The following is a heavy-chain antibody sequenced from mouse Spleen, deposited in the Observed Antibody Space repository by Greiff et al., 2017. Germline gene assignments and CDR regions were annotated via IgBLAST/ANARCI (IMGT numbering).Heavy chain of an antibody. V-gene: IGHV1-50*01. CDR3: AREGLLRAVWDY. D-gene: IGHD1-1*01. CDR2: IDPSDSYT. J-gene: IGHJ2*01. Sequence: QVQLQQPGAELVKPGASVKLSCKASGYTFTSYWMQWVKQRPGQGLEWIGEIDPSDSYTNYNQKFKGKATLTVDTSSSTAYMQLSSLTSEDSAVYFCAREGLLRAVWDYWGQGTTLTVSS. CDR1: GYTFTSYW.